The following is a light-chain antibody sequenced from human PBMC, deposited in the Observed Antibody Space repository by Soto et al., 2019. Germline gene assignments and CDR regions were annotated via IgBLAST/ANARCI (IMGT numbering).Light chain of an antibody. CDR3: CSYALSRTCV. J-gene: IGLJ1*01. CDR1: SSDIGSYDL. V-gene: IGLV2-23*01. CDR2: EGT. Sequence: QSVLTQPASVSGTLGQSVIISCTGSSSDIGSYDLVPWYQRYPGQAPKVVIFEGTKLPSGDANRFSGFRSGNRASLTISRLQTEDEAVDYCCSYALSRTCVFGAGTKLTVL.